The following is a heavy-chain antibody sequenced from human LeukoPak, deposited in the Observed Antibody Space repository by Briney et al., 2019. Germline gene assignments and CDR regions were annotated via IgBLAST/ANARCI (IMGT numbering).Heavy chain of an antibody. CDR1: GGSISSYY. J-gene: IGHJ4*02. V-gene: IGHV4-59*01. CDR3: ARVFTIFGVVREFDY. Sequence: PSETLSLTCTVSGGSISSYYWSWLRQPPGKGLEWIGYIYYSGSTNYNPSLKSRVTISVDTSKNQFSLKLGSVPAADTAVYYCARVFTIFGVVREFDYWGQGTLVTVSS. CDR2: IYYSGST. D-gene: IGHD3-3*01.